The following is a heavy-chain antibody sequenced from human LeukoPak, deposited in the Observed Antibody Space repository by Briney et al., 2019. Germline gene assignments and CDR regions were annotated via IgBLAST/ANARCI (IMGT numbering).Heavy chain of an antibody. V-gene: IGHV3-7*02. CDR2: INEDGSEK. Sequence: PGGSLRLSCAASGFTFRNYRMNWVRQAPGKGLEWVANINEDGSEKNYVDSVKGRFTTSRDNARNSLSLQMNSLRSEDTAVYYRATYKNQPHTLFFDFWGQGALVTVSA. J-gene: IGHJ4*02. D-gene: IGHD1-1*01. CDR3: ATYKNQPHTLFFDF. CDR1: GFTFRNYR.